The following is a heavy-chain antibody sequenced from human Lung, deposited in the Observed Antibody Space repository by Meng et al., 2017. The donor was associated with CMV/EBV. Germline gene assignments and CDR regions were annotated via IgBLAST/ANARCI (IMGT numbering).Heavy chain of an antibody. CDR1: GFSAGDSF. D-gene: IGHD2-15*01. V-gene: IGHV3-49*04. CDR2: IRSKNSGGTT. CDR3: TRCGINCYLDY. Sequence: GESXKISCTVSGFSAGDSFMTWVRQAPGKGLEWVGFIRSKNSGGTTEYAASVKGRFTISRDESNSVAYLQMNSLRIEDTAVYYCTRCGINCYLDYWGQGTXVTVSS. J-gene: IGHJ4*03.